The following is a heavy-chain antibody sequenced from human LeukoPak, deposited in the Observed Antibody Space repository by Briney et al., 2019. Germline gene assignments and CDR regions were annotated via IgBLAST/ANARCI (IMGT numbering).Heavy chain of an antibody. CDR2: FDPEDGET. J-gene: IGHJ3*02. CDR1: GYTLTELS. CDR3: ATDGQPGVWYDAFDI. D-gene: IGHD2-15*01. V-gene: IGHV1-24*01. Sequence: ASVKVSCKVSGYTLTELSMHWVRQAPGKGLEWMGGFDPEDGETVYARKFQGRVTMTEDTSTDTAYMELSSLRSEDTAVYYCATDGQPGVWYDAFDIWGQGTMVTVSS.